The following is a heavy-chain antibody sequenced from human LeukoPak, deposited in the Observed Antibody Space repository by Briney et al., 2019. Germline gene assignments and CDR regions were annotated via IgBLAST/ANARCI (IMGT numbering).Heavy chain of an antibody. Sequence: GGSLRLSCAASGFTLSSYGMHWVRQAPGKGLEWVAVTWYDGSKRYYADSVKGRFTISRDNSKNTLYLQMNSLRAEDTAMYYCARSRRDGYNHYGAFDIWGQGTMVTVSS. V-gene: IGHV3-33*01. CDR2: TWYDGSKR. CDR3: ARSRRDGYNHYGAFDI. D-gene: IGHD5-24*01. CDR1: GFTLSSYG. J-gene: IGHJ3*02.